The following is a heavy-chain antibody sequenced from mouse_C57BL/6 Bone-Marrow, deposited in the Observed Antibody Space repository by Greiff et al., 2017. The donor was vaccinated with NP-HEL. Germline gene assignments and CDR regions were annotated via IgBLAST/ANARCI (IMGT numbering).Heavy chain of an antibody. V-gene: IGHV1-64*01. CDR2: IHPNSGST. CDR1: GYTFTSYW. Sequence: VQLQQPGAELVKPGASVKLSCKASGYTFTSYWMHWVKQRPGQGLEWIGMIHPNSGSTNYNEKFKSKATLTVDKSSSTAYMQLSSLTSEDSAVYYCARPGYDYDIGYWGQGTTLTVSS. CDR3: ARPGYDYDIGY. D-gene: IGHD2-4*01. J-gene: IGHJ2*01.